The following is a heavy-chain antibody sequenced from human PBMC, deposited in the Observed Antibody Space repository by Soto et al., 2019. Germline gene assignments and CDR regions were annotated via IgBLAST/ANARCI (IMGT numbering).Heavy chain of an antibody. D-gene: IGHD1-26*01. CDR2: IIPMFGTP. CDR3: ARGWETVGATTPFAY. Sequence: QVQLVQSGAEVKKPGSSVKVSCKASGGTFSNYAISWVRQAPGQGLEWLGGIIPMFGTPNYAQRFQGRVKITADKSTSTASTEVRNLKSDDTAVYYCARGWETVGATTPFAYWGQGTLVTVSS. CDR1: GGTFSNYA. J-gene: IGHJ4*02. V-gene: IGHV1-69*06.